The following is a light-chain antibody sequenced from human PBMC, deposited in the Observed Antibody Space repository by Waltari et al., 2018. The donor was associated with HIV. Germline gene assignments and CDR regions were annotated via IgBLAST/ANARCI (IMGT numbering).Light chain of an antibody. CDR1: SSHISIYNS. V-gene: IGLV2-14*01. J-gene: IGLJ3*02. CDR3: TSYISSSIPV. Sequence: QSALTQPASLSGSPGQSITISCTGTSSHISIYNSVPWYQHHPGKAPKVIIYEVTNRPSGISNRFSGSKSGDTASLTISGLQAEDEADYFCTSYISSSIPVFGGGTKLTVL. CDR2: EVT.